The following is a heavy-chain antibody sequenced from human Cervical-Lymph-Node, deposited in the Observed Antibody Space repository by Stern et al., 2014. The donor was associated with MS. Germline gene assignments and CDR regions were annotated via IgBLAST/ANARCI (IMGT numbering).Heavy chain of an antibody. CDR1: GFTFSSYA. D-gene: IGHD3-3*01. V-gene: IGHV3-30*04. Sequence: VQLVESGGGVVQPGRSLRLSCAASGFTFSSYAMHWVRQAPGKGLEWVAVISYDGSNKYYADSVKGRFTISRDNSKNTLYLQINSLRAEDTAVYYCARDLGYDFWSGMGFSTYYYGMDVWGQGTTVTVSS. CDR2: ISYDGSNK. J-gene: IGHJ6*02. CDR3: ARDLGYDFWSGMGFSTYYYGMDV.